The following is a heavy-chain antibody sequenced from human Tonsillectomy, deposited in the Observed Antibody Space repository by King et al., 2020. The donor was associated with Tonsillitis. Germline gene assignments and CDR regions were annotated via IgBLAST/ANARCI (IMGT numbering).Heavy chain of an antibody. CDR2: ISGSGGST. J-gene: IGHJ6*03. V-gene: IGHV3-23*04. Sequence: DVQLVESGGGLVQPGGSLRLSCAASGFTFSSYAMSWVRQAPGKGLERVSIISGSGGSTYYADSVKGRFTISRDNSKNTLYLQINSLRAEDTAVYYCAKDYYYDTLAYYYYYMAVWGKGTTVTVSS. D-gene: IGHD3-22*01. CDR3: AKDYYYDTLAYYYYYMAV. CDR1: GFTFSSYA.